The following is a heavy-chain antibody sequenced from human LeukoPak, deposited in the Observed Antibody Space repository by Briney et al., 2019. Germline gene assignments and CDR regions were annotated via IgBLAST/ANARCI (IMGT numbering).Heavy chain of an antibody. J-gene: IGHJ4*02. CDR2: ISYGGSNK. D-gene: IGHD3-22*01. Sequence: GRSLRLSCAASGFTFSSYGMHWVRQAPGKGLEWVAVISYGGSNKYYADSVKGRFTISRDNSKNTLYLQMNSLRAEDTAVYYCAKNPSYDSSGYSDYWGQGTLVTVSS. CDR3: AKNPSYDSSGYSDY. CDR1: GFTFSSYG. V-gene: IGHV3-30*18.